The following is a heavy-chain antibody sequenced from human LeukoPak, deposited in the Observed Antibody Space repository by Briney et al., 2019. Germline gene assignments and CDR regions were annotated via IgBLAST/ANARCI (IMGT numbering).Heavy chain of an antibody. V-gene: IGHV3-74*01. CDR1: GFTFSNYW. CDR3: ARGVYEEDVNY. J-gene: IGHJ4*02. Sequence: GGSLRLSCAASGFTFSNYWMHWVRQAPGKGLVWVSRLISDGRDPSYADSVQGRFTISRDNAKNTLYMQMNSLRAEDTAVYYCARGVYEEDVNYWGQGTLVTVSS. D-gene: IGHD6-13*01. CDR2: LISDGRDP.